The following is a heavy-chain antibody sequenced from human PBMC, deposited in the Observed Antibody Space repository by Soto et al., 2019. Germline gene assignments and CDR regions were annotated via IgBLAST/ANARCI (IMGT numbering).Heavy chain of an antibody. V-gene: IGHV6-1*01. CDR1: GDSVSSNSAA. CDR3: AGTSSLQWYYMDV. CDR2: TYYRSRWYN. Sequence: QVQLQQSGPGLVRPSQTLSLTCVISGDSVSSNSAAWNWIRQSPSRGLEWLGRTYYRSRWYNDYAVSVRSRITVNADTSKNPFSLHLNSVTPEDTAVYYCAGTSSLQWYYMDVWDKGTTVTVSS. D-gene: IGHD1-7*01. J-gene: IGHJ6*03.